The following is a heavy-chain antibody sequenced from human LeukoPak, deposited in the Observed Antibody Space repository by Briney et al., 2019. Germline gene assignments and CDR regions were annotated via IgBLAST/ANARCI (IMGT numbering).Heavy chain of an antibody. Sequence: GRSLRLSCAASGFTFSSYGMHWVRQAPGKGLEWVAVIWYDGSNKYYADSVKGRFTISRDNSKNTLYLQMNSLRAEDTAVYYCARELGHGVFDYRGQGTLVTVSS. D-gene: IGHD2-8*01. CDR3: ARELGHGVFDY. CDR2: IWYDGSNK. J-gene: IGHJ4*02. V-gene: IGHV3-33*01. CDR1: GFTFSSYG.